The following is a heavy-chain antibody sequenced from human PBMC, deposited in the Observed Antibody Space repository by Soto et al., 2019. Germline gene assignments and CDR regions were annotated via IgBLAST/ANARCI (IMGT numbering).Heavy chain of an antibody. D-gene: IGHD6-13*01. CDR1: GFTFSSYW. CDR2: INQDGSEK. J-gene: IGHJ4*01. CDR3: ASDGEAPGIYFAY. Sequence: EVQLVESGGGLVQRGGSLRLSCAASGFTFSSYWMNWVRQAPGKGLEWVANINQDGSEKNYVDSVKGRFTISRDNTKNSLYLQMNSLRAEDTAVYYFASDGEAPGIYFAYWGQGTLVTVSS. V-gene: IGHV3-7*05.